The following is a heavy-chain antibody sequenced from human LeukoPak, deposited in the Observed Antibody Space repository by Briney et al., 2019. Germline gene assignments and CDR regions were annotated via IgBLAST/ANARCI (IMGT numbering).Heavy chain of an antibody. CDR2: ISSSSTYI. CDR3: ARGLFLSGYLDAFDI. J-gene: IGHJ3*02. D-gene: IGHD3-22*01. V-gene: IGHV3-21*04. CDR1: GFTFRNYA. Sequence: GGSLRLSCAASGFTFRNYAMNWVRQAPGKGLEWVSFISSSSTYIYYADSVKGRCTISRDNSKNTLYLQMNSLRVEDTAVYYCARGLFLSGYLDAFDIWGQGTVVTVSS.